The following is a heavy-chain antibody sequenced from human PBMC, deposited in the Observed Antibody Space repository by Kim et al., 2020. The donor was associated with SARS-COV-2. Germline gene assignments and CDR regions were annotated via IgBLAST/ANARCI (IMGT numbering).Heavy chain of an antibody. CDR3: ARGTPVTTFYYYYYGMDV. Sequence: LKSRVTISVDTSKNQFSLKLGSVTAADTAVYYCARGTPVTTFYYYYYGMDVWGQGTTVTVSS. V-gene: IGHV4-34*01. D-gene: IGHD4-17*01. J-gene: IGHJ6*02.